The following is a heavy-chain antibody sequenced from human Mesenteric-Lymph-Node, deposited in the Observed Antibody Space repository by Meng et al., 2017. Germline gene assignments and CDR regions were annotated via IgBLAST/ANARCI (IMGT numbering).Heavy chain of an antibody. CDR3: ARMIGSGPFDY. J-gene: IGHJ4*02. CDR1: GGSFSGFY. Sequence: QGQLQQGGAGPLKPSETLSLTCAVYGGSFSGFYWTWIRQPPGKGLEWIGEINHSGSTNYNPSLKSRVTISVDTSKNQFSLKLNSVTAADTAVYYCARMIGSGPFDYWGQGTLVTVSS. CDR2: INHSGST. V-gene: IGHV4-34*01. D-gene: IGHD6-19*01.